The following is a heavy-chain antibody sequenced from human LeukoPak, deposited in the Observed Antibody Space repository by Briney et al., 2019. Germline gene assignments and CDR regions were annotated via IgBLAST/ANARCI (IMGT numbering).Heavy chain of an antibody. CDR1: GGSFSGYY. CDR3: ARGGRYCSSTSCPKYNWFDP. J-gene: IGHJ5*02. CDR2: INHSGST. Sequence: PSETLSLTCAVYGGSFSGYYWSWIRQPPGKGLEWIGEINHSGSTSYNPSLKSRVTISLDTSKNQLSLKLSSVTAADTAVYYCARGGRYCSSTSCPKYNWFDPWGQGTLVTVSS. D-gene: IGHD2-2*01. V-gene: IGHV4-34*01.